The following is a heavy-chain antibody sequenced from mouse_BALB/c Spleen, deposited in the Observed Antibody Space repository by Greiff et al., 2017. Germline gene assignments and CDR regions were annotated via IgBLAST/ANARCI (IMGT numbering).Heavy chain of an antibody. CDR2: ISSGSSTI. Sequence: EVQGVESGGGLVQPGGSRKLSCAASGFTFSSFGMHWVRQAPEKGLEWVAYISSGSSTIYYADTVKGRFTISRDNPKNTLFLQMTSLRSEDTAMYYCARGATATAMDYWGQGTSVTVSS. J-gene: IGHJ4*01. V-gene: IGHV5-17*02. CDR3: ARGATATAMDY. CDR1: GFTFSSFG. D-gene: IGHD1-2*01.